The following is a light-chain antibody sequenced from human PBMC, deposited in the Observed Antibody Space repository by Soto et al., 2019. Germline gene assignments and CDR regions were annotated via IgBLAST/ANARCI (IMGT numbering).Light chain of an antibody. CDR2: EVS. V-gene: IGLV2-14*01. J-gene: IGLJ1*01. CDR3: SSYTRRRTYV. CDR1: SSDVGAYNY. Sequence: QSVLTQPASVSGSPGQSITISCTGTSSDVGAYNYVSWFQQHPGKAPKLLIYEVSNRPSGVSYRFSGSKSGSTASLTISGLRAEDEADYYCSSYTRRRTYVFGTGTKVTVL.